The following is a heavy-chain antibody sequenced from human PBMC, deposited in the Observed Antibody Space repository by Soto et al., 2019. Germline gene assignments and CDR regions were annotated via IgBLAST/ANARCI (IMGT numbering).Heavy chain of an antibody. Sequence: VQLVESGGGLVKPGGSLRLSCAASGFSFKNTWMSWVRQAPGKGLQWVGRIKDKVDGETTDYAAPVRGRFTISRDDSKNMLYLQMSRLKVDDTALYYCTTGTKWGQGTLVTVSS. V-gene: IGHV3-15*01. CDR1: GFSFKNTW. CDR2: IKDKVDGETT. J-gene: IGHJ4*02. CDR3: TTGTK.